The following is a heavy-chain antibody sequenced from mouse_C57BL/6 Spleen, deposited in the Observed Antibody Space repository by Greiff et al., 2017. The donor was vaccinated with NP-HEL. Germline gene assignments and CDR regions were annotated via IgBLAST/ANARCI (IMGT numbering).Heavy chain of an antibody. CDR3: ARQPVYYYGSSNWYFDV. J-gene: IGHJ1*03. CDR2: ISSGGSYT. Sequence: EVMLVESGGDLVKPGGSLKLSCAASGFTFSSYGMSWVRQTPDKRLEWVATISSGGSYTYYPDSVKGRFTISRDNAKNTLYLQMSSLKSEDTAMYYCARQPVYYYGSSNWYFDVWGTGTTVTVSS. D-gene: IGHD1-1*01. CDR1: GFTFSSYG. V-gene: IGHV5-6*02.